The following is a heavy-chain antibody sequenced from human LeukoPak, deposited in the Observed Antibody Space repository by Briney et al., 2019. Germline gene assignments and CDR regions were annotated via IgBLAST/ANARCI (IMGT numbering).Heavy chain of an antibody. J-gene: IGHJ4*02. CDR3: ARVIGAGYCSGGSCYSQDY. CDR1: GGSISSYY. D-gene: IGHD2-15*01. Sequence: PSETLFLTCTVSGGSISSYYWSWIRQPPGKGLEWIGYIYYSGSTNYNPSLKSRVTISVDTSKNQFSLKLSSVTAADTAVYYCARVIGAGYCSGGSCYSQDYWGQGTLVTVSS. V-gene: IGHV4-59*12. CDR2: IYYSGST.